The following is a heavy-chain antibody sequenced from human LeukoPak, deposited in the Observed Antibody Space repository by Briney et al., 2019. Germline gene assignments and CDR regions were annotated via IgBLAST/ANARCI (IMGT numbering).Heavy chain of an antibody. J-gene: IGHJ4*02. Sequence: GGSLRLSCTASGFTFSIYAMSWVRQAPGRGLEWVSAITSSGDTTFYADSVRGRFTISRDNSKNTLYLQMSSLRAEDTAVYYCAKAAEPYYDILAGSDYWGQGTLVTVSS. V-gene: IGHV3-23*01. CDR1: GFTFSIYA. CDR2: ITSSGDTT. D-gene: IGHD3-9*01. CDR3: AKAAEPYYDILAGSDY.